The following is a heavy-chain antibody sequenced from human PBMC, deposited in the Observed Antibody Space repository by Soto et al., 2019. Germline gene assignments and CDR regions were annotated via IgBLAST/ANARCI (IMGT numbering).Heavy chain of an antibody. D-gene: IGHD1-26*01. Sequence: EVQLVESGGGLIQPGRSLRLSCAASGFSFEDSAMHWVRQAPGKGLEWVSSISWNSHIIGYADSVKGRFTISRDNAKNSLYLRMNSLRAEDTALYYCAKKWELEDWGQGTLVTVSS. J-gene: IGHJ4*02. V-gene: IGHV3-9*01. CDR3: AKKWELED. CDR2: ISWNSHII. CDR1: GFSFEDSA.